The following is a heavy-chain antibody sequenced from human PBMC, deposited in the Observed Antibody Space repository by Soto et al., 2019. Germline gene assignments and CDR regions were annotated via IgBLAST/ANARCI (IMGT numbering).Heavy chain of an antibody. CDR3: ARCIAAAAAPWYYYYYGMDV. CDR1: GFTFSSYA. CDR2: ISGSGGST. D-gene: IGHD6-13*01. Sequence: GGSLRLSCAASGFTFSSYAMSWVRQAPGKGLEWVSAISGSGGSTYYADSVKGRFTISRDNSKNTLYLQMNSLRAEDTAVYYCARCIAAAAAPWYYYYYGMDVWGQGTTVTVSS. J-gene: IGHJ6*02. V-gene: IGHV3-23*01.